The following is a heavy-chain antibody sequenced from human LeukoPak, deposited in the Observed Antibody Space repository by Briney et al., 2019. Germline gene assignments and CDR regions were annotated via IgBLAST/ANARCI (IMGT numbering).Heavy chain of an antibody. D-gene: IGHD6-13*01. CDR3: ARGPRNSSSYQYFQH. Sequence: GGSLRVSCTASGFTFSSYSMNWVRQAPGKGLEWVSSISSSSSHIYYADSVKGRFTISRDNAKNSLSLQMNGLRADDTAVYYCARGPRNSSSYQYFQHWGQGTLITVSS. CDR2: ISSSSSHI. J-gene: IGHJ1*01. CDR1: GFTFSSYS. V-gene: IGHV3-21*01.